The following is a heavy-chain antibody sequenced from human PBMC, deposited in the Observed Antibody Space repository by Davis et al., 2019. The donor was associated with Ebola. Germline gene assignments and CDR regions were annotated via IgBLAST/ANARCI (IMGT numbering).Heavy chain of an antibody. D-gene: IGHD3-16*01. CDR3: ARGWGRFDP. J-gene: IGHJ5*02. V-gene: IGHV3-21*01. CDR2: MSSSSSYI. Sequence: GGSLRLSCAASGFTFSSYSMNWVRQAPGKGLEWVSSMSSSSSYIHYADSVKGRFTISRDNAKNSLYLQMNSLRVEDTAVYYCARGWGRFDPWGQGTLVTVSS. CDR1: GFTFSSYS.